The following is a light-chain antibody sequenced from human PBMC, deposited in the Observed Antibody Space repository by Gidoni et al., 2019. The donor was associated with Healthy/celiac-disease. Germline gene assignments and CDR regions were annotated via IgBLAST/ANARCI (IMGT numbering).Light chain of an antibody. CDR3: QHLLG. CDR1: QSVSSSY. J-gene: IGKJ5*01. Sequence: ELVLTQSPGTLSLSPGERATLSCRASQSVSSSYLAWYQQKPGQAPRLLIYGAASRATGIPDRFSGSGSGTDFTLNISRLEPEDFEVYYCQHLLGFGQGTRLEIK. CDR2: GAA. V-gene: IGKV3-20*01.